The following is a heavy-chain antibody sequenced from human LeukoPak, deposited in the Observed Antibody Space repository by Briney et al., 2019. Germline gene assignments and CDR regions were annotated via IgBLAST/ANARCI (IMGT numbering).Heavy chain of an antibody. Sequence: GGSLRLSCAASGFTFSSYAMSWVRQAPGKGLEWVSVISGSGGSTYYADSVKGRFTISRDNSKNTLYLQMNSLRAEDTAVYYCATGDYGVHGDYWGQGILVTVSS. CDR2: ISGSGGST. V-gene: IGHV3-23*01. CDR3: ATGDYGVHGDY. D-gene: IGHD4/OR15-4a*01. J-gene: IGHJ4*02. CDR1: GFTFSSYA.